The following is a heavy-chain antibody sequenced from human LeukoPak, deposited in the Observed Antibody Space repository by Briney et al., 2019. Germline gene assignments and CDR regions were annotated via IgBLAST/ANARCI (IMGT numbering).Heavy chain of an antibody. D-gene: IGHD4-23*01. Sequence: SETLSLTCTVSGGSISSSSYYWGWIRQPPGKGLEWIGSIYYSGSTYYNPSLKSRVTISVDTSKNQFSLKLSSVTAADTAVYYCARDNSAFDYWGQGTLVTVSS. V-gene: IGHV4-39*07. CDR1: GGSISSSSYY. J-gene: IGHJ4*02. CDR2: IYYSGST. CDR3: ARDNSAFDY.